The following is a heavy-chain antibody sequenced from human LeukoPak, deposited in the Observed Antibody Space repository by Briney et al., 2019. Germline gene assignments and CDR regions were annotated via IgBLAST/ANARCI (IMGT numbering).Heavy chain of an antibody. CDR2: ISAYNGNT. D-gene: IGHD6-13*01. CDR1: GYTFTSYG. J-gene: IGHJ4*02. CDR3: AREGGKYSRSWYWGYYFDY. Sequence: APVKVSCKASGYTFTSYGISWARQAPGQGLEWMGWISAYNGNTNYAQKLQGRVTMTTDTSTSTAYMELSSLRSDDTAVYYCAREGGKYSRSWYWGYYFDYWGQGTLVTVSS. V-gene: IGHV1-18*01.